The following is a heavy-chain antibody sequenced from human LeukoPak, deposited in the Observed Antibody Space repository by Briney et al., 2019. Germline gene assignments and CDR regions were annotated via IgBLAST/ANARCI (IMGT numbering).Heavy chain of an antibody. Sequence: GGSVTHSCEASGFTLNKYWMHWVRQAPGKGLVWVSRITGDGSDIAYAVSVHEGFTVSRDDAKNTLFLQMTSLRVEDTAIYYCARDANTTTSNWLVPWREKPVVTVSS. J-gene: IGHJ5*02. CDR2: ITGDGSDI. CDR1: GFTLNKYW. D-gene: IGHD4-17*01. CDR3: ARDANTTTSNWLVP. V-gene: IGHV3-74*01.